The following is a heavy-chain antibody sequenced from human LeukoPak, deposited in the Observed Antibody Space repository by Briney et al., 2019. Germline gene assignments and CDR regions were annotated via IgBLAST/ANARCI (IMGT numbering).Heavy chain of an antibody. J-gene: IGHJ4*02. CDR3: ARDNGRYYYDSSGYPNNPFFTD. CDR2: INPNSGGT. CDR1: GYTFTGYY. Sequence: ASVKVSCKASGYTFTGYYMHWVRQAPGQGLEWMGWINPNSGGTNYAQKFQGRVTMTTDTSTSTAYMELRSLRSDDTAVYYCARDNGRYYYDSSGYPNNPFFTDWGQGTLVTVSS. D-gene: IGHD3-22*01. V-gene: IGHV1-2*02.